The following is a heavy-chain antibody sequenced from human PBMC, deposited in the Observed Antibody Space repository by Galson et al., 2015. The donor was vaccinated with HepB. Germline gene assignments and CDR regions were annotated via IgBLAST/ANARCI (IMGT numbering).Heavy chain of an antibody. CDR1: GFTVSSNY. CDR2: IYSGGST. V-gene: IGHV3-66*02. J-gene: IGHJ4*02. CDR3: ARGNGWNDPYFDY. Sequence: SLRLSCAASGFTVSSNYMSWVRQAPGKGLEWVSVIYSGGSTYYADSVKGRFTISRDNSKNTLYLQMNSLRAEDTAVYYCARGNGWNDPYFDYWGQGTLVTVSS. D-gene: IGHD1-1*01.